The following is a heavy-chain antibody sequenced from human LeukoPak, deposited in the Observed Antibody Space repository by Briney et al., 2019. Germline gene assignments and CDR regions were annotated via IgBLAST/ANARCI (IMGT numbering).Heavy chain of an antibody. D-gene: IGHD3-22*01. CDR3: ARLLDNDSSGDPDTFDM. V-gene: IGHV4-59*11. CDR2: IYYSGRT. J-gene: IGHJ3*02. Sequence: TASETLSLTCTVSDGSISRHYWSWIRQPPGKGLEWIGYIYYSGRTKWNPSLQSRVTVPLDTSQNNFSLKLTSVTAADTAVYYCARLLDNDSSGDPDTFDMWGQGTVVTVSS. CDR1: DGSISRHY.